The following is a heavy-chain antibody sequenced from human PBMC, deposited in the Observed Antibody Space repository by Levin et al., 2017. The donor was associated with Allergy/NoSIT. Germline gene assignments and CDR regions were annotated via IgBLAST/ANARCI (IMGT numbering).Heavy chain of an antibody. J-gene: IGHJ4*02. CDR3: AKDGSGSYGLDYFDC. Sequence: GGSLRLSCAASGFTFSSYSMNWVRQAPGKGLEWVSSISSSSSYIYYADSVKGRFTISRDNSENTLYLQMNSLTAEDTAVYYCAKDGSGSYGLDYFDCWGQGTLATVAS. CDR2: ISSSSSYI. D-gene: IGHD3-10*01. V-gene: IGHV3-21*04. CDR1: GFTFSSYS.